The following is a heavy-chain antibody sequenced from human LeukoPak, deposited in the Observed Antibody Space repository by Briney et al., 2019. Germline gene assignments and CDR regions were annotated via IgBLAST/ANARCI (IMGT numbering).Heavy chain of an antibody. CDR2: IYYTGIT. J-gene: IGHJ4*02. V-gene: IGHV4-59*08. CDR1: GGSINSYY. D-gene: IGHD2-8*01. CDR3: ARDRACSNGVCSYFDY. Sequence: SETLSLTCTVSGGSINSYYWSWIRQPPGKGLEWIGSIYYTGITDYNPSLKSRVTISVDTPKRQFSLKVSSVTAADTAVYYCARDRACSNGVCSYFDYWGQGTVVTVSS.